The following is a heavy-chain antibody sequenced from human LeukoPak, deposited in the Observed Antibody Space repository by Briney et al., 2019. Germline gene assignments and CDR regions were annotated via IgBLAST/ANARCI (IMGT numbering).Heavy chain of an antibody. Sequence: GGSLRLSCAASGFTFSTYWMNWYRQAPGKGLEWVGNINQDASEINYVDSVKGRFTISRDNSKNTLYLQMNSLRAEDTAVYYCARDLSDPGGNYYYGMDVWGQGPRSPSP. CDR3: ARDLSDPGGNYYYGMDV. J-gene: IGHJ6*02. CDR2: INQDASEI. CDR1: GFTFSTYW. D-gene: IGHD3-16*01. V-gene: IGHV3-7*01.